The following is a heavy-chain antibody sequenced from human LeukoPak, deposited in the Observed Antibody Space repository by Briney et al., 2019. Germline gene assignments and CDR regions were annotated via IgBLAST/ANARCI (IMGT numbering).Heavy chain of an antibody. CDR1: GFTFSSYG. J-gene: IGHJ3*02. D-gene: IGHD1-26*01. CDR2: IRYDGSNK. Sequence: GGSLRLSCAASGFTFSSYGMHWVRQAPGKGLEWVAFIRYDGSNKYYADSVKGRFTISRDNSKNTLYLQMNSLRAEDTAVYHCAKDGGRGIPDAFDIWGQGTMVTVSS. CDR3: AKDGGRGIPDAFDI. V-gene: IGHV3-30*02.